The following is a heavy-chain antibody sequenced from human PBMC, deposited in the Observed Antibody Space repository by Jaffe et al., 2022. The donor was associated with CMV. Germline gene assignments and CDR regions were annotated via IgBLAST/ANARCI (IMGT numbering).Heavy chain of an antibody. D-gene: IGHD2-21*02. CDR2: ISSSSSYI. CDR3: ARDRGAYCGGDCPGGGYYMDV. J-gene: IGHJ6*03. V-gene: IGHV3-21*01. CDR1: GFTFSSYS. Sequence: EVQLVESGGGLVKPGGSLRLSCAASGFTFSSYSMNWVRQAPGKGLEWVSSISSSSSYIYYADSVKGRFTISRDNAKNSLYLQMNSLRAEDTAVYYCARDRGAYCGGDCPGGGYYMDVWGKGTTVTVSS.